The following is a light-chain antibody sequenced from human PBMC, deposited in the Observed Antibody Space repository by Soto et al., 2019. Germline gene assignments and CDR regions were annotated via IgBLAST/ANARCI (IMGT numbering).Light chain of an antibody. CDR1: NCNIGNNY. V-gene: IGLV1-51*01. Sequence: QSVLTQPPSVSAAPGQKVTISCSGSNCNIGNNYVSWYQEFPGTAPKVLIYDNNKRPSGIPDRFSGSKSATSATLVITGLQTGDEADYYCGAWDSSLHAGVFGGGTKLTVL. J-gene: IGLJ2*01. CDR2: DNN. CDR3: GAWDSSLHAGV.